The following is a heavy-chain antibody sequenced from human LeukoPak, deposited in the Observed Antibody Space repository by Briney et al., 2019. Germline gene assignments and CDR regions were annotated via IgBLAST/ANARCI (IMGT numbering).Heavy chain of an antibody. CDR2: INPSGGST. Sequence: GASVKVSCKASGYTFTSYYMHWVRQAPGQGLEWMGIINPSGGSTGYAQKFQGRVTMTRDTSTSTVYMELSSLRSEDTAVYYCARGGSSSSSWYGYYYGMDVWGQGTTVTVSS. CDR1: GYTFTSYY. V-gene: IGHV1-46*01. J-gene: IGHJ6*02. CDR3: ARGGSSSSSWYGYYYGMDV. D-gene: IGHD6-13*01.